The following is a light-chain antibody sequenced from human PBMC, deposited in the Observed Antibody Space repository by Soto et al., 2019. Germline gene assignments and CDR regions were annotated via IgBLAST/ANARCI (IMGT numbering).Light chain of an antibody. Sequence: QSALTQPRSVSGSPGQSVTISCTGTSSDVGGYNYVSWYQQHPGKAPKVMIYDVSERPSGVPDRFSGSKSGNTASLTISGLQAEDEADYYCCSYAGSPRDVLGTGTKFTVL. CDR2: DVS. CDR3: CSYAGSPRDV. CDR1: SSDVGGYNY. J-gene: IGLJ1*01. V-gene: IGLV2-11*01.